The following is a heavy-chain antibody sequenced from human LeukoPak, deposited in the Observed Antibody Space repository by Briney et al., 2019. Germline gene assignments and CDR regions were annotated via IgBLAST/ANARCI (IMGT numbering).Heavy chain of an antibody. J-gene: IGHJ3*02. D-gene: IGHD6-13*01. CDR3: AKGQRGSSWDHWVADIHAFDI. V-gene: IGHV3-30*02. Sequence: GGSLRLSCAASGFTFSTYGIHWVRQAPGKGLEWVAFIRSDGSNKYDADSVKGRFTISRDNSKNTLYLQMNSLRAEDMALYYCAKGQRGSSWDHWVADIHAFDIWGQGTMVTVSS. CDR2: IRSDGSNK. CDR1: GFTFSTYG.